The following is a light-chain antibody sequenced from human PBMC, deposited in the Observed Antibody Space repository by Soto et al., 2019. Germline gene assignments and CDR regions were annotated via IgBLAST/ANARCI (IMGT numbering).Light chain of an antibody. CDR2: NTD. CDR3: AAWDDSLTGWV. CDR1: GSSFGSNP. Sequence: QSVLTQPPSASETPGHRVTISCSGSGSSFGSNPVNWYQQLPGTAPKLLIYNTDQRPSGVPDRFSGSRSGTSASLAISGLQSEDEADYYCAAWDDSLTGWVFGGGTKVTVL. V-gene: IGLV1-44*01. J-gene: IGLJ3*02.